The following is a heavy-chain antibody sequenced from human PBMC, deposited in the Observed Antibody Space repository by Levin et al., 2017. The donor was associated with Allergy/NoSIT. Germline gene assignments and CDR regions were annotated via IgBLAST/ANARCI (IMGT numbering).Heavy chain of an antibody. V-gene: IGHV3-9*01. CDR3: SKAYWNYNYYYGMDV. J-gene: IGHJ6*02. CDR1: GFTFDDYA. CDR2: ISWDGGSI. Sequence: RTGGSLRLSCAASGFTFDDYAMHWVRQAPGKGLEWVAGISWDGGSIGYADSVKGRFTISRDNAKSSLFMQMNSLRAEDTALYYCSKAYWNYNYYYGMDVWGHGTTVSVSS. D-gene: IGHD1-1*01.